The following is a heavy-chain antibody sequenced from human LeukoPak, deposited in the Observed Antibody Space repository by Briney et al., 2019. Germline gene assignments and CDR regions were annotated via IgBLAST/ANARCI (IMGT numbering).Heavy chain of an antibody. CDR3: ARTSDYYNYYFDY. J-gene: IGHJ4*02. D-gene: IGHD4-11*01. CDR2: INPNDGTT. Sequence: ASVTVSCKASGYRFTDYYVHWVRQAPGRGLEWMAWINPNDGTTNYAQKFQGRVTMITDTSISTAYMELSNLRSDDTAVYYCARTSDYYNYYFDYWGQGTPVTVSS. CDR1: GYRFTDYY. V-gene: IGHV1-2*02.